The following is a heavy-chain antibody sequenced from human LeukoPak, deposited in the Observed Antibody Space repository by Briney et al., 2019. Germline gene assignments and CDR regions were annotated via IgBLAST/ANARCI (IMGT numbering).Heavy chain of an antibody. J-gene: IGHJ4*02. CDR1: GGSISSSSYY. V-gene: IGHV4-39*01. D-gene: IGHD3/OR15-3a*01. CDR2: IYYSGST. CDR3: ARLRTGTFDY. Sequence: KPSETLSLTCTVSGGSISSSSYYWGWIRRPPGKGLEWIGSIYYSGSTYYNPSLKSRVTISVDTSKNQFSLKLSSVTAADTAVYYCARLRTGTFDYWGQGTLVTVSS.